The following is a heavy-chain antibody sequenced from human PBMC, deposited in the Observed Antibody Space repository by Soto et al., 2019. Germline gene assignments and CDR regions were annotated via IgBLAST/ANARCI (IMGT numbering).Heavy chain of an antibody. CDR1: GSGFSDQY. D-gene: IGHD6-19*01. CDR2: TANKVNSYTT. CDR3: TRGYSGVRIYALYI. J-gene: IGHJ3*02. V-gene: IGHV3-72*01. Sequence: EVQLVESGGGLVQPGGSLRLSCVASGSGFSDQYMDWVRQAPGKGLEWVGRTANKVNSYTTEYAASVKGRFSISRDDSKNSLYLQMNGLKTEDTAIYFCTRGYSGVRIYALYIWGQGKMVTVSS.